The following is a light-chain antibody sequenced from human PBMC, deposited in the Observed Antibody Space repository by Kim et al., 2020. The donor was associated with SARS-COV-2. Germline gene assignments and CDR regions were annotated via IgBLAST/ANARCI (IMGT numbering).Light chain of an antibody. V-gene: IGKV3-15*01. CDR2: GAS. CDR3: QQYAYWRA. J-gene: IGKJ5*01. CDR1: QSISSS. Sequence: SLSPGESATLACRASQSISSSLAWYQQKPGQAPRVLIYGASAGATGIPARFSGSGSGTEFTLTISNVQSEDFAVYYCQQYAYWRAFGQGTRLEIK.